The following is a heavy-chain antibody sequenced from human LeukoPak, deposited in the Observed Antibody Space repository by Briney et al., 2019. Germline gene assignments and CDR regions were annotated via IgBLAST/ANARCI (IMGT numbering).Heavy chain of an antibody. CDR2: ISSGSSTI. CDR1: GFTLSSYS. D-gene: IGHD3-10*01. J-gene: IGHJ4*02. V-gene: IGHV3-48*02. CDR3: ARGVGYYGSGSYYKFDY. Sequence: PGGSLRLSCAASGFTLSSYSMNWVRQAPGKGLEWISYISSGSSTIFYADSVKGRFTISRDNAKNSLYLQMNTLRDEDTAIYCWARGVGYYGSGSYYKFDYWAQGTLVTVSS.